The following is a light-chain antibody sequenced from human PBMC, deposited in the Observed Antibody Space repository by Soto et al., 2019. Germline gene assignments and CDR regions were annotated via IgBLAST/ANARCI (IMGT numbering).Light chain of an antibody. Sequence: QSALTQPASVSGSPGQSITISCIGTSSDVGGYNYVSWYQQHPGKAPKLMIYEVSNRPSGLSNRFSGSKSGNTASLTISGLQAEDEADYYCSSYTISSTLVVFGGGTQLTVL. V-gene: IGLV2-14*01. CDR2: EVS. CDR3: SSYTISSTLVV. CDR1: SSDVGGYNY. J-gene: IGLJ2*01.